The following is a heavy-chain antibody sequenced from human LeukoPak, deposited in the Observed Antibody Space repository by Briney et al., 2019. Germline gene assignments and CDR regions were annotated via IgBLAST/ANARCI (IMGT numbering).Heavy chain of an antibody. CDR3: ARDDGSYGYVVREGYFDY. Sequence: PGGSLRLSCAASGFTVSSNYMSWVRQAPGKGLEWVSVIYSGGSTYYADSVKGRFTISRDNSKNTLYLQMNSLRAEDTAVYYCARDDGSYGYVVREGYFDYWGQGTLVTVSS. V-gene: IGHV3-66*01. CDR1: GFTVSSNY. J-gene: IGHJ4*02. D-gene: IGHD5-18*01. CDR2: IYSGGST.